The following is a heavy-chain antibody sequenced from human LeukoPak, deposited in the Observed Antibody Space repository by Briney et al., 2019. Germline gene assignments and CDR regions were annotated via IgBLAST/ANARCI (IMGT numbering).Heavy chain of an antibody. J-gene: IGHJ4*02. V-gene: IGHV3-53*01. CDR1: GFSVSTNY. CDR3: ATSPASSCLDY. CDR2: VYTGGST. D-gene: IGHD6-13*01. Sequence: GRSLRLSCAASGFSVSTNYMSWVRQGPGKGLEWISVVYTGGSTYYADSVKGRFTISRDNSKNTLYLQMNSLRAEDTAVYYCATSPASSCLDYWGQGTLVTVSS.